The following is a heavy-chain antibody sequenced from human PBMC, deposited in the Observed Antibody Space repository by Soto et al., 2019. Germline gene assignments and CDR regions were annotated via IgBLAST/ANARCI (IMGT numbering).Heavy chain of an antibody. CDR1: GFSLSTSGVG. CDR2: IYWDDVK. CDR3: AHIGVKWFWELLDAFDI. J-gene: IGHJ3*02. V-gene: IGHV2-5*02. D-gene: IGHD3-10*01. Sequence: QVTLKESGPTLVNPTQTLTLTCTFSGFSLSTSGVGVGWIRQPPGKALEWLALIYWDDVKRYSPSLKSRLTITKDTSKNQVVLTMTNMDPVDTATYYCAHIGVKWFWELLDAFDIWGQGTMVTVSS.